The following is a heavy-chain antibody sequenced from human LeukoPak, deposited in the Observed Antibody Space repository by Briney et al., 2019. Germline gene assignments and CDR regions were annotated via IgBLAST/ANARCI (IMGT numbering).Heavy chain of an antibody. J-gene: IGHJ4*02. CDR2: ISAYNGNT. V-gene: IGHV1-18*01. Sequence: ASVKVSCKASGYTFTSYGISWVRQTPGQGLEWMGWISAYNGNTNYAQKLQGRVTMTTDTSTSTAYIELRSLRSDDTAVYYCARDRYFDWSKYYFDYWGQGTLVTVSS. D-gene: IGHD3-9*01. CDR1: GYTFTSYG. CDR3: ARDRYFDWSKYYFDY.